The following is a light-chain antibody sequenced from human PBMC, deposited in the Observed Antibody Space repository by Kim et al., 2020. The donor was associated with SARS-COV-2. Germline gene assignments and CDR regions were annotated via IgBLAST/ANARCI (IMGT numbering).Light chain of an antibody. CDR3: QVWDSTTDHAV. CDR2: YDR. Sequence: SYELTQPPSLSVAPGKTARITCEGDNIGTNSHWYQQKAGQAHVLVIHYDRDRPSGIPERFSGSKSGDTATLAISRVEDGDEADYYCQVWDSTTDHAVFGGGTQLTVL. V-gene: IGLV3-21*04. CDR1: NIGTNS. J-gene: IGLJ2*01.